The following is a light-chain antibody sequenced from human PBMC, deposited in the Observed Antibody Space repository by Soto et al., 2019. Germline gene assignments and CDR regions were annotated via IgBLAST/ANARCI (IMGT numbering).Light chain of an antibody. CDR1: QNIDFW. J-gene: IGKJ1*01. Sequence: DIQMTQTPSTLSASIGYRVTISCRASQNIDFWLAWYQQKPGTPPNLLIYKASSLQSGVPSRFSGSGSGTDFTLTISSLQPDDFATYFCQQYSTYWTFGQGTKVDIK. CDR2: KAS. V-gene: IGKV1-5*03. CDR3: QQYSTYWT.